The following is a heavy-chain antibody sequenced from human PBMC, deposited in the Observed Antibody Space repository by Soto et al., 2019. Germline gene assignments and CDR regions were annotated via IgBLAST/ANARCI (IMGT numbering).Heavy chain of an antibody. J-gene: IGHJ4*02. CDR1: GYTFTGYY. V-gene: IGHV1-2*06. D-gene: IGHD2-15*01. CDR2: INPNSGGT. CDR3: ARSEGYCSGSSCYHTDY. Sequence: ASAKVSCKASGYTFTGYYMHWVRQAPGQRLEWMGRINPNSGGTNYAQKFQGRVSMTRDTSISTAYMEVSRLRSDDTAVYYCARSEGYCSGSSCYHTDYWGQGTLLTVS.